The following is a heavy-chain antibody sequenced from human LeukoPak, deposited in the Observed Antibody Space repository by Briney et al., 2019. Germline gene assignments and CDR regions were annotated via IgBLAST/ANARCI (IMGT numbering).Heavy chain of an antibody. CDR1: GFTLADLS. J-gene: IGHJ6*03. CDR2: FDRKYGYT. V-gene: IGHV1-24*01. D-gene: IGHD3-9*01. Sequence: ASVKVSCKVSGFTLADLSMHWVRQAPGKGLEWVGGFDRKYGYTIYAQRFRGRVTLTEDTSTGTAYMDLSSLSADDTAVYYCATGVFCATTTCPGYEHYYYFMDVWGTGTTVTVSS. CDR3: ATGVFCATTTCPGYEHYYYFMDV.